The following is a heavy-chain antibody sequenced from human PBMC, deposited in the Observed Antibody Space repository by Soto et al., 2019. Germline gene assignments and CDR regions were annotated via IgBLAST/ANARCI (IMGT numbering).Heavy chain of an antibody. Sequence: ELQLVQSGGGLVQPGGSLRLSCAASGFAFSNYWMHWVRQAPGKGLVWVSRINGDGSSTNYADSVRGRFTISRDNAENALYLQMNRLSPEDTALYCCARFGVCGDPVLWSQGTLVTVCS. CDR1: GFAFSNYW. CDR2: INGDGSST. D-gene: IGHD4-17*01. V-gene: IGHV3-74*01. CDR3: ARFGVCGDPVL. J-gene: IGHJ4*02.